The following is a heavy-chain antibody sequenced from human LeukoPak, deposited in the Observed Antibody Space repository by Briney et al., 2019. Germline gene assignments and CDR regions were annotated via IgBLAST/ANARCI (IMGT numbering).Heavy chain of an antibody. J-gene: IGHJ4*02. D-gene: IGHD3-9*01. CDR2: INPNSGGT. CDR3: ARAYYDILTGYYFAPYYFDY. Sequence: GASVKVSCKASGYTFTGYYMHWVRHAPGQGLEWMGWINPNSGGTNYAQKFQGRVTMTRDTSISTAYMELSRLRSDDTAVYYCARAYYDILTGYYFAPYYFDYWGQGTLVTVSS. V-gene: IGHV1-2*02. CDR1: GYTFTGYY.